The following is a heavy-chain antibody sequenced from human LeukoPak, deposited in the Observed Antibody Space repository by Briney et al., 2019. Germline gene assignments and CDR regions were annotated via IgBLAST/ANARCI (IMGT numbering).Heavy chain of an antibody. CDR1: GFTFSSYG. Sequence: GGSLRLSCAASGFTFSSYGMHWVRQAPGKGLEWVAVIWYDGSNKYYADSVTGRFTISRDNSKNTLYLQMNSLRAEDTAVYYCARRSRYCSSTSCYRSVDTAMVNYYYYGMDVWGQGTTVTVSS. CDR3: ARRSRYCSSTSCYRSVDTAMVNYYYYGMDV. V-gene: IGHV3-33*01. CDR2: IWYDGSNK. J-gene: IGHJ6*02. D-gene: IGHD2-2*02.